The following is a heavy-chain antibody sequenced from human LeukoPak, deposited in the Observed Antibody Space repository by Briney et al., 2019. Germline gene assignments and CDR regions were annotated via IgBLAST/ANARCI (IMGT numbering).Heavy chain of an antibody. J-gene: IGHJ4*02. Sequence: SETLSLTCTVSDGSISGGGYYWNWIRQRPGQGLEWIGYIYYGGTTVYNPPLESRAFISVDTSQNQFSLRLTSVTAADTAVYYCARDFSGYATFDYWGQGTLVTVSS. CDR1: DGSISGGGYY. V-gene: IGHV4-31*03. CDR3: ARDFSGYATFDY. D-gene: IGHD5-12*01. CDR2: IYYGGTT.